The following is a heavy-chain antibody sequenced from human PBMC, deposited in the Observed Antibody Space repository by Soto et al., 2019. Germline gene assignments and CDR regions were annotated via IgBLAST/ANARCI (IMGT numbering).Heavy chain of an antibody. CDR2: ISGSGGST. J-gene: IGHJ4*02. V-gene: IGHV3-23*01. CDR1: GFTFSSYA. D-gene: IGHD3-3*01. CDR3: AKDRGLYDFWSGSLYYFDY. Sequence: GGSLRLSCAASGFTFSSYAMSWVRQAPGKGLEWVSAISGSGGSTYYADSVKGRFTISRDNSKNTLYLQMNSLRAEDTAVYYCAKDRGLYDFWSGSLYYFDYWGQGTLVTVSS.